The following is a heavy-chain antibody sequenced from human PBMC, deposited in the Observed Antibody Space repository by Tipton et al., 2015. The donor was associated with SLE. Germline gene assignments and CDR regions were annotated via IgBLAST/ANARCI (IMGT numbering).Heavy chain of an antibody. V-gene: IGHV3-53*05. Sequence: SLRLSCAASGFTVSSNYMSWVRQAPGKGLEWVSVIYSGCSTYYADSVKGRFTISRDNSKNTLYLQMNSLRAEDTAVYYCARDYIAAVGAFDIWGQGTMVTVSS. CDR3: ARDYIAAVGAFDI. J-gene: IGHJ3*02. CDR2: IYSGCST. CDR1: GFTVSSNY. D-gene: IGHD6-13*01.